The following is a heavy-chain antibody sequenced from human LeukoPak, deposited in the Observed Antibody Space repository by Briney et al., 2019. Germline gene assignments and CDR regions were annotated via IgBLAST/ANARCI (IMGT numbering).Heavy chain of an antibody. V-gene: IGHV3-53*01. CDR2: IFSGDST. Sequence: GGSLRLSCEVSGFSVDGNYMTWVRQVPGRGLEWVALIFSGDSTDYPDSVKGRFTISRGKSKNTLHLQMDSLRPEDTAMYYCALTYYFDRRGYSYFDYWGQGALVTVSS. CDR3: ALTYYFDRRGYSYFDY. CDR1: GFSVDGNY. J-gene: IGHJ4*02. D-gene: IGHD3-22*01.